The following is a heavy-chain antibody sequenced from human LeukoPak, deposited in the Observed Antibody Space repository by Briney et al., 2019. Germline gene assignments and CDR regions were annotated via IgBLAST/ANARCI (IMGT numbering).Heavy chain of an antibody. CDR2: ISGSGGST. CDR3: AKVVAATLFYYPFDY. J-gene: IGHJ4*02. D-gene: IGHD2-15*01. CDR1: EFTFSSYA. V-gene: IGHV3-23*01. Sequence: GGSLRLSCAASEFTFSSYAMSWVRQAPGKGLEWVSGISGSGGSTYYADSVKGRFTISRDNSKNTLYLQMNSLRAEDTAVYYCAKVVAATLFYYPFDYWGQGTLVTVSS.